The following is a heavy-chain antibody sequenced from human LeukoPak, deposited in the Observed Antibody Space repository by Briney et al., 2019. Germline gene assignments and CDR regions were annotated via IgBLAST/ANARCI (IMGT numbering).Heavy chain of an antibody. CDR3: ARDISSGWLTFDY. Sequence: GGSLRLSCAASGFTVSSNYMSWVRRAPGKGLEWVSVIYGGGSTYYADSVKGRFTISRDNSKNTLYLQMNSLRAEDTAVYYCARDISSGWLTFDYWGQGTLVTVSS. CDR2: IYGGGST. CDR1: GFTVSSNY. V-gene: IGHV3-66*01. D-gene: IGHD6-19*01. J-gene: IGHJ4*02.